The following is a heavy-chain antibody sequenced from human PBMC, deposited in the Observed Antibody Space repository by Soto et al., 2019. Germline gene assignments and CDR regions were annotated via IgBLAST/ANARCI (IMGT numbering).Heavy chain of an antibody. CDR3: AKEEALIGIPRFDS. V-gene: IGHV3-23*01. Sequence: SQRVPWAVAGFTFCKFGMSWVLQDPGKGPEWVSGICGEGKTYYAGSVRGRFTISRDNSKNMLYLQMNDLRAEDTAVYYCAKEEALIGIPRFDSWGQGVLVTVSS. D-gene: IGHD2-2*02. CDR2: ICGEGKT. CDR1: GFTFCKFG. J-gene: IGHJ4*02.